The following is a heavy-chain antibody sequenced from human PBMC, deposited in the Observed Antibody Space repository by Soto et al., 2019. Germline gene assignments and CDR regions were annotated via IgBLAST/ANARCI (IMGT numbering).Heavy chain of an antibody. V-gene: IGHV3-23*01. Sequence: RQAPGRGLEWVSTILHDETPFYTDSVKGRFTISRDNVRGTLYLQMNGLRVEDAALYFCAKDLFPTSGQRFFFESWGQGSLVTVSS. CDR2: ILHDETP. J-gene: IGHJ4*02. CDR3: AKDLFPTSGQRFFFES. D-gene: IGHD2-21*01.